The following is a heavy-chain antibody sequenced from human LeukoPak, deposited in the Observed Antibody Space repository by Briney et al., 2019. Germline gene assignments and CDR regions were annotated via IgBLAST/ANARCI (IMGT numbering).Heavy chain of an antibody. V-gene: IGHV3-23*01. CDR3: AKDPAMGAAAGYFDY. D-gene: IGHD6-13*01. CDR1: GFTFSSYA. Sequence: GGSLRLSCAASGFTFSSYAMSWVRRAPGKGLEWVSAISGSGGSTYYADSVKGRFTISRDNSKNTLYLQMNSLRAEDTAVYYCAKDPAMGAAAGYFDYWGQGTLVTVSS. J-gene: IGHJ4*02. CDR2: ISGSGGST.